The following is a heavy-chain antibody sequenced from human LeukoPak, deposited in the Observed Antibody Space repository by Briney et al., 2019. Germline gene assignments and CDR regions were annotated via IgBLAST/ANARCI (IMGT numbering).Heavy chain of an antibody. V-gene: IGHV4-59*01. D-gene: IGHD5-24*01. CDR1: GGSISSYY. Sequence: PSETLSLTCTVSGGSISSYYWSWIRQPPGKRLEWIGYIYYSGSTNYNPSLKSRVTISVDTSKNQFSLKLSSVTAADTAVYYCARVRDGKNLDYWGQGTLATVSS. CDR2: IYYSGST. J-gene: IGHJ4*02. CDR3: ARVRDGKNLDY.